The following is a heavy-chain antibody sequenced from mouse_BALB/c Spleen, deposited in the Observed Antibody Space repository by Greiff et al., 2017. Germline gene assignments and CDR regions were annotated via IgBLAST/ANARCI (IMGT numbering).Heavy chain of an antibody. Sequence: QVQLKQPGAELVRPGASVKLSCKASGYTFTSYWINWVKQRPGQGLEWIGNIYPSDSYTNYNQKFKDKATLTVDKSSSTAYMQLSSPTSEDSAVYYCTRESGNYVGYYAMDYWGQGTSVTVSA. V-gene: IGHV1-69*02. D-gene: IGHD2-10*02. CDR2: IYPSDSYT. CDR1: GYTFTSYW. J-gene: IGHJ4*01. CDR3: TRESGNYVGYYAMDY.